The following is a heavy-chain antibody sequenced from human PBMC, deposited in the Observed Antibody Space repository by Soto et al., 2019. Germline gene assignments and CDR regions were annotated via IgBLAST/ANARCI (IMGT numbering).Heavy chain of an antibody. J-gene: IGHJ6*02. CDR1: GYTFNNYG. CDR2: ISGYNDKT. V-gene: IGHV1-18*01. CDR3: ASRITMVRGVKQPYYYYGLAV. D-gene: IGHD3-10*01. Sequence: GASVQVSCKVSGYTFNNYGFTWVRQAPGQGLEWMGWISGYNDKTNYAQKLQGRVTMTTDTSTNTAYMELRSLRSDDTAVYYCASRITMVRGVKQPYYYYGLAVWGQGYTVTVSS.